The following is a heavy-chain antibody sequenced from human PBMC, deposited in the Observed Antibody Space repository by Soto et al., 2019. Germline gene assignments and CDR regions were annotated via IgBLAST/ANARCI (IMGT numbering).Heavy chain of an antibody. J-gene: IGHJ5*02. CDR2: INPKRGDT. CDR3: ASWSGASGSYTAFTS. Sequence: ASVKVSCKASGYTFTDYFVHWVRQAPGQGLEWMGYINPKRGDTKFAPKFQGRVTLTRDTSITTAYMDLRRLTSDDTAVYYCASWSGASGSYTAFTSWGPGTLVTVSS. V-gene: IGHV1-2*02. D-gene: IGHD3-10*01. CDR1: GYTFTDYF.